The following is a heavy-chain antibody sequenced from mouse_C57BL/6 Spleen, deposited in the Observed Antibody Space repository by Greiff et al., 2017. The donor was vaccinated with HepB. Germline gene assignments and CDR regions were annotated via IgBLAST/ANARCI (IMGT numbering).Heavy chain of an antibody. CDR3: ARDRLGQEAYYFDY. CDR1: GYAFSSSW. J-gene: IGHJ2*01. Sequence: VQLQQSGPELVKPGASVKISCKASGYAFSSSWMNWVKQRPGKGLEWIGRIYPGDGDTNYNGKFKGKATLTADKSSSTAYMQLSSLTSEDSAVYFCARDRLGQEAYYFDYWGQGTTLTVSS. V-gene: IGHV1-82*01. CDR2: IYPGDGDT. D-gene: IGHD4-1*01.